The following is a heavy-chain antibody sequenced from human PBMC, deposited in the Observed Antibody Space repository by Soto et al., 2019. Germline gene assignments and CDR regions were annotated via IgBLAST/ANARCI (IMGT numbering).Heavy chain of an antibody. Sequence: GSGPTLVNPTQSLTLTCTFSGFSLSTSGMCVSWIRQPPGKALEWLALIDWDDDKYYSTSLKTRLTISKGTSKNQVVLTMTNMDPVDTATYYCARIPTSKGYYYYGMDVWGQGTTVTVSS. J-gene: IGHJ6*02. V-gene: IGHV2-70*01. CDR2: IDWDDDK. CDR1: GFSLSTSGMC. CDR3: ARIPTSKGYYYYGMDV.